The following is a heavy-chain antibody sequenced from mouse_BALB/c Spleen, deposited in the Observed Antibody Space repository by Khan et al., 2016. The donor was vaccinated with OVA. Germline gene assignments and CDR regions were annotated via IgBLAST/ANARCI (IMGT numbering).Heavy chain of an antibody. V-gene: IGHV1S81*02. CDR3: ARSGYGNPFAY. CDR2: INPNNGDS. D-gene: IGHD2-1*01. Sequence: QVQLQQPGAELVKPGTSVKISCKASGYTFTSYYMYWVKQRPGQGLEWIGGINPNNGDSNFNEKFKSKATLTVDKSSSTAYMQLGILTSEDSAVYYFARSGYGNPFAYWGQGTLVTVSA. J-gene: IGHJ3*01. CDR1: GYTFTSYY.